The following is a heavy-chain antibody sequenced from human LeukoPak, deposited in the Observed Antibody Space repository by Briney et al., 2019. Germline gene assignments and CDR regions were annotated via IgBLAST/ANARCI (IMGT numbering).Heavy chain of an antibody. CDR1: GYTFTSYD. CDR3: ARGVRAKLPVRVEPAATFYYYYGMDV. Sequence: ASVKVSCKASGYTFTSYDINWVRQATGQGLEWMGWMNPNSGNTGYAQKFQGRVTMTRNTSISTAYMELSSLRSEDTAVYYCARGVRAKLPVRVEPAATFYYYYGMDVWGQGTTVTVSS. J-gene: IGHJ6*02. V-gene: IGHV1-8*01. D-gene: IGHD2-2*01. CDR2: MNPNSGNT.